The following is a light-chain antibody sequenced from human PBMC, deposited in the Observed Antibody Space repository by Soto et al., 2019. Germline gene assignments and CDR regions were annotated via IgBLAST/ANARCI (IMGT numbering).Light chain of an antibody. J-gene: IGKJ2*03. CDR1: QTVSSTY. V-gene: IGKV3-20*01. CDR2: DAS. CDR3: QQYSSSPYS. Sequence: DIVLTQSPGTLSLSPGERASLSCRASQTVSSTYIAWYQQKPCQSPRLGMYDASKRAPAVPDRFSGSGYGTDFTLNISGLEPDDVAVYYCQQYSSSPYSFGQGTKLEIK.